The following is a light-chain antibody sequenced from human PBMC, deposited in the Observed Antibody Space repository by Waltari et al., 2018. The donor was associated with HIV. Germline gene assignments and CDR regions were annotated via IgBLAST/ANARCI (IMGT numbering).Light chain of an antibody. CDR1: SSNIGNNY. CDR2: INK. CDR3: AALDDSLMDQVV. J-gene: IGLJ2*01. Sequence: QSVLTQPPSASGTPGQRVTISCSGSSSNIGNNYVYWSQPLPGTAPKLLTHINKKRPPGVPARFSASKSGTSASLAISGLRSEDEADYYCAALDDSLMDQVVFGGGTKLTVL. V-gene: IGLV1-47*01.